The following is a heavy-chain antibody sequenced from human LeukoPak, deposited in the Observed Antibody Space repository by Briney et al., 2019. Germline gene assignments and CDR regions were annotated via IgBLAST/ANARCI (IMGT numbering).Heavy chain of an antibody. D-gene: IGHD3-16*01. J-gene: IGHJ5*02. CDR1: GYTFTTYY. CDR2: VNPSGGGT. CDR3: TRTLGAVADSRYWFDP. Sequence: ASVKVSCKASGYTFTTYYMHWVRQAPGQGLEWMGVVNPSGGGTSYSQMFQGRLTMTRDMSASTVYMELSSLRSEDTAVYYCTRTLGAVADSRYWFDPWGQGTLVTVSS. V-gene: IGHV1-46*01.